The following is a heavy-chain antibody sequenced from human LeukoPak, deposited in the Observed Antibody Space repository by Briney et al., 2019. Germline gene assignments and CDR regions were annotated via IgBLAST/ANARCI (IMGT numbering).Heavy chain of an antibody. D-gene: IGHD3-16*02. CDR3: ARAFYDYIWGSYRSGFDP. CDR1: GGSISSYY. CDR2: IYYSGST. Sequence: SETLSLTCTVSGGSISSYYWSWIRQPPEKGLEWIGYIYYSGSTNYNPSLKSRVTISVDTSKNQFSLKLSSVTAADTAVYYCARAFYDYIWGSYRSGFDPWGQGTLVTVSS. J-gene: IGHJ5*02. V-gene: IGHV4-59*01.